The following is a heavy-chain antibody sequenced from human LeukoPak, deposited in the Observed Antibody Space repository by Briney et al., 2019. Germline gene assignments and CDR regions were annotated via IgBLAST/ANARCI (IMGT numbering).Heavy chain of an antibody. CDR3: ARHVSGDYAWLDV. CDR1: GGSISSYY. D-gene: IGHD4-17*01. J-gene: IGHJ6*02. V-gene: IGHV4-59*08. CDR2: ISYGGST. Sequence: SETLSLTCTVSGGSISSYYWSWIRQPPGKGLECIGYISYGGSTNYNPSLKSRVTISVDRSKNQFSLKLSSVTAADTAMYYCARHVSGDYAWLDVWGQGTTVTVSS.